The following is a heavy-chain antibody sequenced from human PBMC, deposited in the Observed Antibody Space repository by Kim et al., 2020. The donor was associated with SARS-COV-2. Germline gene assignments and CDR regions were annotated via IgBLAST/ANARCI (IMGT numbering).Heavy chain of an antibody. Sequence: SETLSLTCTVSGGSLSSSSYYWGWIRQPPGKGLEWIGTAYYIGNTYYNPSLKSRVTISVDTSKNQFSLKLGSVTAADTAVYCCARTQRYSSGWYVAFYYFFVDVWGKGNTVTVSS. J-gene: IGHJ6*03. CDR1: GGSLSSSSYY. D-gene: IGHD6-19*01. CDR2: AYYIGNT. V-gene: IGHV4-39*01. CDR3: ARTQRYSSGWYVAFYYFFVDV.